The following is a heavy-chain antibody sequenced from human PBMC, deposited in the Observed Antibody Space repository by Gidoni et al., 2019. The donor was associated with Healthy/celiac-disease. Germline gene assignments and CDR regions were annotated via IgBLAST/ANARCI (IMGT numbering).Heavy chain of an antibody. CDR3: ARGLGLTGTTFPWFDP. Sequence: QVQLQQWGAGRVKPSETLSLTGAGDGGSVRGYDWSWIRQPPGTGLEWMGEINHSGSTNYNPSLKSLVTISVVTSKNPFSLQLISVTAADTAVSSCARGLGLTGTTFPWFDPWGQGTLVTVSS. D-gene: IGHD1-7*01. CDR1: GGSVRGYD. V-gene: IGHV4-34*01. J-gene: IGHJ5*02. CDR2: INHSGST.